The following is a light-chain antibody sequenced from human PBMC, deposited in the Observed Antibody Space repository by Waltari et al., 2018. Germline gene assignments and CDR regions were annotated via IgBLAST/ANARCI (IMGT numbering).Light chain of an antibody. Sequence: DIVMSQSPLSLRVTPGEPASHYCRSSQNLLHSIGNTFLDWYVQKPGQAPQLLLYLVSKRGSGVPDRFSGIESGTDFTLKSSRVEAEDVGLYYCMQARQTPWTFGQGTKVEIK. CDR1: QNLLHSIGNTF. V-gene: IGKV2-28*01. CDR3: MQARQTPWT. CDR2: LVS. J-gene: IGKJ1*01.